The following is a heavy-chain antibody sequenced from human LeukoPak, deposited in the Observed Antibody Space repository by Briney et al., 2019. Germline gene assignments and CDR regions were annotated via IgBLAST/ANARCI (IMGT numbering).Heavy chain of an antibody. CDR2: IYHSGST. CDR1: GYSISSGYY. Sequence: SETLSLTCTVSGYSISSGYYWGWIRQPPGKGLEWIGSIYHSGSTYYNPSLKSRVTISVDTSKNQFSLKLSSVTAADTAVYYCARSPCSGGSCIRDYWGQGTLVTVSS. V-gene: IGHV4-38-2*02. J-gene: IGHJ4*02. CDR3: ARSPCSGGSCIRDY. D-gene: IGHD2-15*01.